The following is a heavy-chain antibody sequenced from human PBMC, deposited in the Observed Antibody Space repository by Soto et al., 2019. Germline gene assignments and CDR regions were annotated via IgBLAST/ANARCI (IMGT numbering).Heavy chain of an antibody. Sequence: SETLSLTCTVSGGSISSGGYYWSWLRQHPGKGLEWIGYIYYSGSTYYNPSLKSRVTIAVDTSKNQFSLKLSSVTAADTAVYYCARGDSLEWLSLPDFDYWGQGTLVTVSS. D-gene: IGHD3-3*01. V-gene: IGHV4-31*03. J-gene: IGHJ4*02. CDR3: ARGDSLEWLSLPDFDY. CDR1: GGSISSGGYY. CDR2: IYYSGST.